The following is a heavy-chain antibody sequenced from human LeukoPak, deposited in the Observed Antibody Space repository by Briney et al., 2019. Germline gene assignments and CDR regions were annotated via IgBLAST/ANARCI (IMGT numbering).Heavy chain of an antibody. CDR2: IWYDGSNK. Sequence: PGGSLRLSCAASGFTFSSYGMHWVRQAPGKGLEWVAVIWYDGSNKYYADSVKGRFTISRDNSKNTLYLQMNSLRAEDTAVYYSAREALDPHLDYWGQGTLVTVSS. J-gene: IGHJ4*02. CDR1: GFTFSSYG. CDR3: AREALDPHLDY. V-gene: IGHV3-33*01.